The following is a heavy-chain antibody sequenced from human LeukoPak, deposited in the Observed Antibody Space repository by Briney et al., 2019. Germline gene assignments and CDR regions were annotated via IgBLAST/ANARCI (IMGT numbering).Heavy chain of an antibody. D-gene: IGHD1-26*01. CDR2: ISGSGGDT. Sequence: PGGSLRLSCAASGFTFSNFLMTWVRQAPGKGPEWVSAISGSGGDTYYADSVKSRFTISRDNSKNTLYLQMNSLRAEDTAVYYCAKKGATTGDFDYWGQGTLVTVSS. CDR1: GFTFSNFL. V-gene: IGHV3-23*01. J-gene: IGHJ4*02. CDR3: AKKGATTGDFDY.